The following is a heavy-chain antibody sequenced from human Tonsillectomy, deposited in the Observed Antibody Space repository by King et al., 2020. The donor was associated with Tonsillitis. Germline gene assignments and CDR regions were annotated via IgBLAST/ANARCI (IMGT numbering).Heavy chain of an antibody. CDR2: ISGSGGST. CDR1: GFTFSSYA. V-gene: IGHV3-23*04. D-gene: IGHD2-2*01. Sequence: DVQLVESGGGLVQPGGSLRLSCAASGFTFSSYAMSWVRQAPGKGLEWVSAISGSGGSTYYADSVKGRFTISRDNSKNTLYLQMNRLRAEDTAVYYCANPIRGYCSSTSCYGAFYYGMDVWGQGTTVTVSS. CDR3: ANPIRGYCSSTSCYGAFYYGMDV. J-gene: IGHJ6*02.